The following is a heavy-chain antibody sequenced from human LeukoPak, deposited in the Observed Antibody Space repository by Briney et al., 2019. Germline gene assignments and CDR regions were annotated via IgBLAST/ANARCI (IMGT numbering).Heavy chain of an antibody. J-gene: IGHJ4*02. CDR3: TRVIVATKDY. Sequence: GGSLRLSCAASGFTVSSNYMSWVRQAPGKGLEWVGFIRSKAYGGTPEYAASVKGRFTISRDDSKSIAYLQMNSLKTEDTAVYYCTRVIVATKDYWGQGTLVTVSS. D-gene: IGHD5-12*01. CDR2: IRSKAYGGTP. CDR1: GFTVSSNY. V-gene: IGHV3-49*04.